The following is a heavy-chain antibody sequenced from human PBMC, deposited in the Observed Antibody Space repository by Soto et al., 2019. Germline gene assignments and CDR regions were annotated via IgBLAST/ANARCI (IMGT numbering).Heavy chain of an antibody. CDR2: ISAYNGNT. J-gene: IGHJ6*03. D-gene: IGHD6-19*01. CDR3: AREASTQWLVPGGYYYYYMDV. CDR1: GYTFTSYG. Sequence: ASVKVSCKASGYTFTSYGISWVRQAPGQGLEWMGWISAYNGNTNYAQKLQGRVTMTTDTSTSTAYMELRSLRSDDTAVYYCAREASTQWLVPGGYYYYYMDVWGKGTTVTVSS. V-gene: IGHV1-18*01.